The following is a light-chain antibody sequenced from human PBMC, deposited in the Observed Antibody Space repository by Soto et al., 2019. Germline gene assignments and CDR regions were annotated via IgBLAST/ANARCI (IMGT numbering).Light chain of an antibody. V-gene: IGKV3-15*01. CDR1: QTIGRPY. J-gene: IGKJ4*01. Sequence: DIVLTQSPGTLSLSPGETATLSCRASQTIGRPYLAWYQQKPGQAPRLLIYGASTRATGIPARFSGSGSGTEFTLTISSLQSEDFAVYYCQQYNNWPPLTFGGGTKVDIK. CDR2: GAS. CDR3: QQYNNWPPLT.